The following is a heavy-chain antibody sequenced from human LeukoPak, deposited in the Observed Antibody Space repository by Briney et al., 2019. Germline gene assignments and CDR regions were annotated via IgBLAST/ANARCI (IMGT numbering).Heavy chain of an antibody. CDR1: GFTFSSFG. V-gene: IGHV3-30*02. D-gene: IGHD2-21*02. Sequence: GGSLRLSCAASGFTFSSFGMHWVRQAPGQGLEWVAFIRYDGTNKYYADSVKGRFTISRDNSKNTLYLQMNSLRAEDTAVYYCARDVHIVVVTACLFDYWGQGTLVTVSS. CDR3: ARDVHIVVVTACLFDY. J-gene: IGHJ4*02. CDR2: IRYDGTNK.